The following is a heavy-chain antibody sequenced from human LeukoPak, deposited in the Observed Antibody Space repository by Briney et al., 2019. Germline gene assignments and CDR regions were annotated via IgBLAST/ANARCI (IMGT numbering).Heavy chain of an antibody. D-gene: IGHD2-2*01. CDR2: IYYSGST. V-gene: IGHV4-39*01. CDR3: ARQRSIVVVLEWFDP. CDR1: GGSISSSSYY. Sequence: SQTLSLTCTVSGGSISSSSYYWGWIRQPPGKGLEWIGSIYYSGSTYYNPSLKSRVTISVDTSKNQFSLKLSSVTAADTAVYYCARQRSIVVVLEWFDPWGQGTLVTVSS. J-gene: IGHJ5*02.